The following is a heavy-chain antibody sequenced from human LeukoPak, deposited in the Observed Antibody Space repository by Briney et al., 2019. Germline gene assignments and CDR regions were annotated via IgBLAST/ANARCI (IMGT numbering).Heavy chain of an antibody. CDR1: GYTFTSYA. CDR3: ARGRRVRGVIIYYYYYYMDV. D-gene: IGHD3-10*01. V-gene: IGHV7-4-1*02. Sequence: ASVKVSCKASGYTFTSYAMNWVRQAPGQGLEWMGWINTNTGNPTYAQGFTGRFVFSLDTSVSTAYLQISSLRSEDTAVYYCARGRRVRGVIIYYYYYYMDVWGKGTTVTISS. J-gene: IGHJ6*03. CDR2: INTNTGNP.